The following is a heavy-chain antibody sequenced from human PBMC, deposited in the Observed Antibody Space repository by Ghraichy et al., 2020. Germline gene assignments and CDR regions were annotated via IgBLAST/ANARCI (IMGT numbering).Heavy chain of an antibody. Sequence: YWSWVRQRRGKGLEWIGEINHRGSTNYNPSLKSRVTISVDTSKNQFSLKLSSVTAADTAVYYCARGRALGTNDYWGQGTLVTVSS. J-gene: IGHJ4*02. V-gene: IGHV4-34*01. CDR3: ARGRALGTNDY. CDR1: Y. CDR2: INHRGST.